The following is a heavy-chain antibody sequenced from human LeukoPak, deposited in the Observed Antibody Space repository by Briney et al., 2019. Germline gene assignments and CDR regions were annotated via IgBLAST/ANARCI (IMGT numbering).Heavy chain of an antibody. CDR1: GYTFTSYG. CDR3: ARDSSSLYNGNYAF. D-gene: IGHD2-2*01. CDR2: ISAYNGNT. J-gene: IGHJ4*02. V-gene: IGHV1-18*01. Sequence: ASVKVSCKASGYTFTSYGISWVRQAPGQGLEWMGWISAYNGNTNYAQKLQGRVTMTTDTSTSTAYMELSSLTSDDTAVYYCARDSSSLYNGNYAFWGQGTLVTVSS.